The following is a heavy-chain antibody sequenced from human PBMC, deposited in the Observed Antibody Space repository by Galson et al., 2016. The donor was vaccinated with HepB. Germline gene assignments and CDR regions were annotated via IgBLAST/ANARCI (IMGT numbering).Heavy chain of an antibody. V-gene: IGHV3-23*01. CDR2: ISVTGETT. CDR1: GFTFSNFA. D-gene: IGHD3-10*01. CDR3: AKAVGRYSASGTYRGGYFDY. J-gene: IGHJ4*02. Sequence: SLRLSCAASGFTFSNFAMSWVRQAPGGGLGWVSGISVTGETTYYADSVKGRFTISRDESTSTLFLQMSSLRVEDTAIYHCAKAVGRYSASGTYRGGYFDYWGPGSLVTVSS.